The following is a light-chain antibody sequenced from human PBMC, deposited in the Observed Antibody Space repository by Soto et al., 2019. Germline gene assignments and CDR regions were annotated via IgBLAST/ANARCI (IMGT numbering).Light chain of an antibody. CDR2: GAS. Sequence: EIVLTQSPGTLSLSPGERATLSCRASQSVSSSYLAWYQQKPGQAPRLLIYGASSRATGIPDRFSGSGSGTDFTLTISSLQPEDFATYSCQQLNSSPLTFGGGTKVDIK. J-gene: IGKJ4*01. CDR3: QQLNSSPLT. V-gene: IGKV3-20*01. CDR1: QSVSSSY.